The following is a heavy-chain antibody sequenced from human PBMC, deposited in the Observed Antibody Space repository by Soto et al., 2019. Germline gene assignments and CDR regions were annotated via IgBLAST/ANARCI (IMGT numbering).Heavy chain of an antibody. Sequence: QVQLVQSGAEVKKPGSSVKVSCKASGGTFSSYSINWVRQAPGQGLEWMGEISPIFGTANYAQKFQGRVTITADESTSTAYMELSSLRSEYTAVYYCARDGGRHSGGIDYWGQGTLVTVSS. J-gene: IGHJ4*02. CDR2: ISPIFGTA. CDR3: ARDGGRHSGGIDY. D-gene: IGHD1-26*01. V-gene: IGHV1-69*01. CDR1: GGTFSSYS.